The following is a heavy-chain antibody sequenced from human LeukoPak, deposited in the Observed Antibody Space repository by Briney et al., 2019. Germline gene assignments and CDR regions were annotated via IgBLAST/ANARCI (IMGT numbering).Heavy chain of an antibody. CDR3: ARGGRIAAAGYFDY. D-gene: IGHD6-13*01. J-gene: IGHJ4*02. CDR2: INHSGST. Sequence: SETLSLTCAVYGGSFSGYYWSWIRQPPGKGLEWIGEINHSGSTNYNPSLKNRVTISVDTSKNQFSLKLSSVTAADTAVYYCARGGRIAAAGYFDYWGQGTLVTVSS. V-gene: IGHV4-34*01. CDR1: GGSFSGYY.